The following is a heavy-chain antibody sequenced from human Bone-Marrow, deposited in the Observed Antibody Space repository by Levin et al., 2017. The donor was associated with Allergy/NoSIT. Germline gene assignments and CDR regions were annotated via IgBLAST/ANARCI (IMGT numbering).Heavy chain of an antibody. Sequence: GGSLRLSCAASGFTFNSYYMNWVRQAPGKGLEWVSSISSFTGYIFYADSLKGRFTISRDNAKNSLYLQMNSLRAEDTAVYYCARSASGDRTPLFDYWGQGARVTVSS. J-gene: IGHJ4*02. CDR1: GFTFNSYY. CDR2: ISSFTGYI. D-gene: IGHD4-17*01. CDR3: ARSASGDRTPLFDY. V-gene: IGHV3-21*01.